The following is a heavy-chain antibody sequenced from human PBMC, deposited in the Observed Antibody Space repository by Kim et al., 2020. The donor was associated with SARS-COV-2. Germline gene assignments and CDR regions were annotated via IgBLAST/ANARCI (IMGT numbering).Heavy chain of an antibody. CDR2: ISGSGGST. CDR3: AKDISVRYSSSWYFDY. Sequence: GGSLRLSCAASGFTFSSYAMSWVRQAPGKGLEWVSAISGSGGSTYYADSVKGRFTISRDNSKNTLYLQMNSLRAEDTAVYYCAKDISVRYSSSWYFDYWGQGTLVTVSS. J-gene: IGHJ4*02. D-gene: IGHD6-13*01. V-gene: IGHV3-23*01. CDR1: GFTFSSYA.